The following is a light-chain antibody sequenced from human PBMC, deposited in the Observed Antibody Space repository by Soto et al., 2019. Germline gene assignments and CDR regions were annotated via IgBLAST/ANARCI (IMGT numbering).Light chain of an antibody. CDR2: EVS. CDR3: SSYSGSNNYV. Sequence: QSALTQPPSASGSPGQSVTISCTGTSSDVGGYNYVSWYQQHPGKAPKLMIYEVSKRPSGVPDRFSGSKSGNTASLTVSGLQAEDEADYYCSSYSGSNNYVVVTGTEVTVL. CDR1: SSDVGGYNY. J-gene: IGLJ1*01. V-gene: IGLV2-8*01.